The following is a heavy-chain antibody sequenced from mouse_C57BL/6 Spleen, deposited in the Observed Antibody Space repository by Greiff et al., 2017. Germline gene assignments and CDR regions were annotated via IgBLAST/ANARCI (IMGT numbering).Heavy chain of an antibody. CDR3: ARTITTVVATGAMDY. J-gene: IGHJ4*01. V-gene: IGHV1-82*01. D-gene: IGHD1-1*01. CDR2: IYPGDGDT. Sequence: VQLQQSGPELVKPGASVKISCKASGYAFSSSWMNWVKQRPGTGLEWIGRIYPGDGDTNYNGKFKGKATLTADKSSSTAYMQLSSLTSEDSAVYCCARTITTVVATGAMDYWGQGTSVTVSS. CDR1: GYAFSSSW.